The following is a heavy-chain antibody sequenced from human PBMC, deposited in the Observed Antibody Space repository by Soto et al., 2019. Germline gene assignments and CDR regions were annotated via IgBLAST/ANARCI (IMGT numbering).Heavy chain of an antibody. D-gene: IGHD7-27*01. CDR1: GFTFSNAW. CDR2: IKSQTDGGTT. Sequence: EVQLVESGGGLVKPGGSLRLSCAASGFTFSNAWMSWVRQAPGKGLEWVGRIKSQTDGGTTDYAAPVKGRFTISRDDSKNTLYLQMNSLKTEDTAVYYCTTDQNWVFFDYWGQGTLVTVSS. J-gene: IGHJ4*02. CDR3: TTDQNWVFFDY. V-gene: IGHV3-15*01.